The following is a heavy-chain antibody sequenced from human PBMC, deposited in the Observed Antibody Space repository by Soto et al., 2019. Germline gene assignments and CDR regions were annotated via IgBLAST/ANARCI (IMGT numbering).Heavy chain of an antibody. CDR1: GFSLSSSGVG. D-gene: IGHD1-20*01. CDR2: LYWNDDK. CDR3: AHKLRVTGTPKQSYFDY. J-gene: IGHJ4*02. V-gene: IGHV2-5*01. Sequence: QITLKESGPTLVKPTQTLTLTCTFSGFSLSSSGVGVGWIRQPPGKALEWLAPLYWNDDKLYSPSLKSRLTITKDTSKNQVVLTLTNMDPVDTATYYCAHKLRVTGTPKQSYFDYWGQGTLVTVSS.